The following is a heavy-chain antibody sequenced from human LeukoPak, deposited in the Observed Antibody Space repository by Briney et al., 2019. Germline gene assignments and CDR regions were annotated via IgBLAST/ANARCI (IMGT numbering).Heavy chain of an antibody. V-gene: IGHV3-48*02. CDR1: GFTFSSYS. J-gene: IGHJ4*02. CDR3: ARANYGSGSYRALDY. CDR2: ISSSSLTI. D-gene: IGHD3-10*01. Sequence: GGSLRLSCAASGFTFSSYSMNWVRQAPGKGLEWVSYISSSSLTIYYADSVKGRFTISRDNAKNSLYLQMNSLRDEDTAVYYCARANYGSGSYRALDYWGQGTLVTVS.